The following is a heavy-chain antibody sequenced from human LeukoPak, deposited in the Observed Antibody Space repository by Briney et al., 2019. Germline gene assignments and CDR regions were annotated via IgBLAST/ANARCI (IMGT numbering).Heavy chain of an antibody. Sequence: SVKVSCTASGGTFSSYAISWVRQAPGQGLEWMGGIIPIFGTANYAQKFQGRVTITTDESTSTAYMELGSLRSEDTAVYYCARYPVVVITNGMDVWGQGTTVTVSS. D-gene: IGHD3-22*01. CDR1: GGTFSSYA. V-gene: IGHV1-69*05. CDR2: IIPIFGTA. J-gene: IGHJ6*02. CDR3: ARYPVVVITNGMDV.